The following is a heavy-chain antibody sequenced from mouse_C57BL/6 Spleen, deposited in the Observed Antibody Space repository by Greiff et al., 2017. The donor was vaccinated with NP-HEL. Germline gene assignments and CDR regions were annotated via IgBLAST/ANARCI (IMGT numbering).Heavy chain of an antibody. Sequence: VQGVESGAELARPGASVKMSCKASGYTLTSYTMHWVKQRPGQGLEWIGYINPSSGYTKYNQKFKDKATLTADKSSSTAYMQLSSLTSEDSAVYYCARWGTTVVADYWGQGTTLTVSS. D-gene: IGHD1-1*01. J-gene: IGHJ2*01. CDR3: ARWGTTVVADY. CDR2: INPSSGYT. CDR1: GYTLTSYT. V-gene: IGHV1-4*01.